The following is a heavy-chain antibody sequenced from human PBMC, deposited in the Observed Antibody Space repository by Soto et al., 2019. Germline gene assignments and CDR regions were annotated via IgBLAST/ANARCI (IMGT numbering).Heavy chain of an antibody. J-gene: IGHJ6*02. CDR2: IDPSDSYT. CDR3: ARVGIAAAGPHYYGMDV. Sequence: PGESLKISCKGSGYSFTSYWISWVRQMPGKGLEWMGRIDPSDSYTNYSPSFQGHVTISADKSISTAYLQWSSLKASDTAMYYCARVGIAAAGPHYYGMDVWGQGTTVTVSS. V-gene: IGHV5-10-1*01. CDR1: GYSFTSYW. D-gene: IGHD6-13*01.